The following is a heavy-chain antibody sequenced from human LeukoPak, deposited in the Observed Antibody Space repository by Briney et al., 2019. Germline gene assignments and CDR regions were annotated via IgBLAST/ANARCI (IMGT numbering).Heavy chain of an antibody. CDR3: ARVFGGEFDY. CDR1: GGSFSGYY. V-gene: IGHV4-31*11. Sequence: SETLSLTCAVYGGSFSGYYWSWIRQHPGKGLEWIGYIYYSGSTYYNPSLKSRVTISVDTSKNQFSLKLSSVTAADTAVYYCARVFGGEFDYWGQGTLVTVSS. D-gene: IGHD2-21*01. J-gene: IGHJ4*02. CDR2: IYYSGST.